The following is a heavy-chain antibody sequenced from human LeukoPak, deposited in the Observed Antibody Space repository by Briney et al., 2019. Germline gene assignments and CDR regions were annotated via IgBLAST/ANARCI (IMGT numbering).Heavy chain of an antibody. J-gene: IGHJ3*02. Sequence: ASVKVSCKASGYTFTGYYMHWVRQAPGQGLEWMGWINPNSGGTNYAQKFQGRVTMTRDTSISTAYMELSRLRSDDTAVYYCARDWGHSDAFDIWGQGAMVTVSS. D-gene: IGHD3-16*01. CDR3: ARDWGHSDAFDI. V-gene: IGHV1-2*02. CDR2: INPNSGGT. CDR1: GYTFTGYY.